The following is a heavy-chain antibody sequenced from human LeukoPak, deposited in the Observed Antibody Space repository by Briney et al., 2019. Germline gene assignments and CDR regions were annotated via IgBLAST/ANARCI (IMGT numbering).Heavy chain of an antibody. CDR3: ARLETTTYYFDY. Sequence: GGSLKLSCKASGYTFSSYCMNWVRQAPGKGLEWVSSISISSSYTYYADSGKGRFTISRDNAKNSLSLQLNSLRAEYTAVYYCARLETTTYYFDYWGQGTLVTVSP. V-gene: IGHV3-21*01. D-gene: IGHD1-1*01. J-gene: IGHJ4*02. CDR1: GYTFSSYC. CDR2: ISISSSYT.